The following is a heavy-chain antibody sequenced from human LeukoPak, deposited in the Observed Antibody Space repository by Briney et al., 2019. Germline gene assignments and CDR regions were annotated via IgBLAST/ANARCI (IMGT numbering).Heavy chain of an antibody. J-gene: IGHJ6*03. CDR2: IYYSGST. CDR1: GGSISSSSYY. CDR3: ARLAHLSPTWNYVAYYYMDV. D-gene: IGHD1-7*01. Sequence: SETLSLTCTVSGGSISSSSYYWGWIRQPPGKGLEWIGSIYYSGSTYYNPSLKSRVTISVDTSKNQFSLKLSSVTAADTAVYYCARLAHLSPTWNYVAYYYMDVWGKGTTVTVSS. V-gene: IGHV4-39*01.